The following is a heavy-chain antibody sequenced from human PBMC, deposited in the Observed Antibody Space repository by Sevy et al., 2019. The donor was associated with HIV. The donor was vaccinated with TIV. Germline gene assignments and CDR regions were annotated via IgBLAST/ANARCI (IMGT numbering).Heavy chain of an antibody. CDR1: GFTFGDYW. D-gene: IGHD6-13*01. V-gene: IGHV3-7*01. J-gene: IGHJ4*02. Sequence: ESLKISCTASGFTFGDYWMNWVRQAPGKGLEWVGNIKEDRSETYYVASVKGRFTISRDNAKNSLYLQMNSLRAEDTAVYHCAKGVDSWGQGTLVTVSS. CDR2: IKEDRSET. CDR3: AKGVDS.